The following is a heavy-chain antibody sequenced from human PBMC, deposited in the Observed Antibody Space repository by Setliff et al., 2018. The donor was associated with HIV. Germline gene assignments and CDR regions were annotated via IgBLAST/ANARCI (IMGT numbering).Heavy chain of an antibody. D-gene: IGHD3-10*01. CDR3: ARDRRGSGSFFPSWFDP. CDR2: VQTSGST. V-gene: IGHV4-61*09. Sequence: SETLSLTCTVSGDSLSNDNHRWAWIRQPAGRGLEWIGHVQTSGSTKYNASLTGRVSFSIDTSTNQFSLKLTSVTAADTAVYYCARDRRGSGSFFPSWFDPWGQGTLVTVSS. CDR1: GDSLSNDNHR. J-gene: IGHJ5*02.